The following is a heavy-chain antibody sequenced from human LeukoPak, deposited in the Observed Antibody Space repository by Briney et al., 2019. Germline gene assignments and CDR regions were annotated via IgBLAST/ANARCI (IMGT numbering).Heavy chain of an antibody. Sequence: GGSLRLSCAASGFTVCSNYMSWVRQAPGKGLEWVSVIYSGGSTYYADSVKGRFPIFRDNSKNTVYLQMNSLRAEDTVVYYCARASWRYCSSTSCYGNWFDSWGQGTLVTVSS. D-gene: IGHD2-2*01. CDR1: GFTVCSNY. V-gene: IGHV3-53*01. CDR2: IYSGGST. J-gene: IGHJ5*01. CDR3: ARASWRYCSSTSCYGNWFDS.